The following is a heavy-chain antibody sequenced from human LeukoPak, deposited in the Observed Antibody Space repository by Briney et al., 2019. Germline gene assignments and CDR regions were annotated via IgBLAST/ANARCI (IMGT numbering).Heavy chain of an antibody. CDR2: VDPEDGET. Sequence: ASVKISCKVSGYIFTDYYMHWVPQAPGKGLEWMGLVDPEDGETIYAEKFQGRVTITADTSTDTAYMELSSLRSEDTAVYYCATQRDYSTYYFDYWGQGTLVTVSS. D-gene: IGHD4-11*01. CDR1: GYIFTDYY. CDR3: ATQRDYSTYYFDY. J-gene: IGHJ4*02. V-gene: IGHV1-69-2*01.